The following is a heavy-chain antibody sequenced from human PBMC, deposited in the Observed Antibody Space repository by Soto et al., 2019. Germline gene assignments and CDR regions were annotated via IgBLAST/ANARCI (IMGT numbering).Heavy chain of an antibody. CDR1: GFTFRGFW. J-gene: IGHJ6*02. CDR3: ARGLCGGSCYYYYYGMDV. D-gene: IGHD2-15*01. Sequence: VGSLRLSCAASGFTFRGFWMSWVRQAPGKGLVWVANIKQDGSEKYYVDSVKGRFTISRDNAKNSLYLQMNSLRAEDTAVYYCARGLCGGSCYYYYYGMDVWGQGTTVNVSS. V-gene: IGHV3-7*01. CDR2: IKQDGSEK.